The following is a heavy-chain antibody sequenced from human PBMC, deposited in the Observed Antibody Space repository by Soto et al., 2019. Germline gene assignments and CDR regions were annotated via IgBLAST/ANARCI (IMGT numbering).Heavy chain of an antibody. CDR3: ARENALYYYDSSGNYFEY. D-gene: IGHD3-22*01. CDR2: IYSGGST. V-gene: IGHV3-53*01. J-gene: IGHJ4*02. Sequence: VGSLRLSCAASWFTVSSNYMSWVRQAPGKGLEWVSVIYSGGSTYYADSVKGRFTISRDNSKNTLYLQMNSLRAEDTAVYYCARENALYYYDSSGNYFEYWGQGTQVTVSS. CDR1: WFTVSSNY.